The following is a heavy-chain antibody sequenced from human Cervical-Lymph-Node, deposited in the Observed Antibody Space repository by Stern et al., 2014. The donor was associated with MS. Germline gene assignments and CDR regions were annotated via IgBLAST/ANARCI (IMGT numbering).Heavy chain of an antibody. CDR2: INPSGGST. D-gene: IGHD1-26*01. Sequence: EQLVESGAEVKKPGASVKVSYKASGYTFSSYYMHWVRQAPGQGLEWMGIINPSGGSTRYAQKFQGRVTMTRDTSTSTVYMELSSQRSEDTAVYYCARSGSYSDAFDIWGQGTMVTVSS. J-gene: IGHJ3*02. V-gene: IGHV1-46*01. CDR3: ARSGSYSDAFDI. CDR1: GYTFSSYY.